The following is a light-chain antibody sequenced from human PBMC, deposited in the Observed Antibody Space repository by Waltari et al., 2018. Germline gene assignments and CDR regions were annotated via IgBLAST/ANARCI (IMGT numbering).Light chain of an antibody. J-gene: IGKJ1*01. CDR2: RAS. Sequence: IVLTPSPGTASLSPGERVPLSCRASQTVGSSSVAWYQQKPGQAPRLVIYRASRRATGIPDRFSGSGSGTDFSLTISRLEPEDFAVYYCQQHGTLPATFGQGTKVEIK. V-gene: IGKV3-20*01. CDR1: QTVGSSS. CDR3: QQHGTLPAT.